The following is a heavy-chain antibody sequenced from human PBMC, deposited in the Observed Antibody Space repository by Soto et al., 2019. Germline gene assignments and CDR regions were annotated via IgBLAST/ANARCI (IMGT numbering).Heavy chain of an antibody. J-gene: IGHJ6*03. D-gene: IGHD3-3*01. Sequence: QVQLQESGPGLVKPSQTLSLTCTVSGGSISSGGYYWSWIRQHPGKGLEWIGYIYYSGSTYYNPSLKSRVTISVDTSKNQFSLKLSSMTAADTAVYYCAREYYDFSYYYYYYMDVWGKGTTVTVSS. CDR1: GGSISSGGYY. CDR3: AREYYDFSYYYYYYMDV. V-gene: IGHV4-31*03. CDR2: IYYSGST.